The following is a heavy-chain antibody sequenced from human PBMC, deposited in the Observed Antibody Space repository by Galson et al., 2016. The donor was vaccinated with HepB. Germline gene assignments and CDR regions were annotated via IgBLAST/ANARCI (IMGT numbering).Heavy chain of an antibody. J-gene: IGHJ6*02. D-gene: IGHD2-2*01. CDR3: AAHCTTTTCPSKLVGFVFYYYAMDV. CDR2: SVPIFGTS. V-gene: IGHV1-69*05. CDR1: GSFFSTYA. Sequence: SVKVSCKASGSFFSTYAVTWMRQAPGHGLEWVGGSVPIFGTSNYAQNFQGRVTITTDESMSTAYMELSSLTSGDTAVYYCAAHCTTTTCPSKLVGFVFYYYAMDVWGQGNPGHRLL.